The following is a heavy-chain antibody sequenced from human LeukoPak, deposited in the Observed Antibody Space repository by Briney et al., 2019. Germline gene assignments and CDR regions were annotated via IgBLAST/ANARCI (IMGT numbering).Heavy chain of an antibody. CDR3: AKLFSGSYSTDFDY. V-gene: IGHV3-30*18. Sequence: PGRSLRLSCAASGFTFSSYGMHWVRQAPGKGLEWVVVISYDGSNKYYADSVKGRFTISRDNSKNTLYLQMYSLRAEDTAVYYCAKLFSGSYSTDFDYWGQGTLVTVSS. CDR2: ISYDGSNK. D-gene: IGHD3-10*02. J-gene: IGHJ4*02. CDR1: GFTFSSYG.